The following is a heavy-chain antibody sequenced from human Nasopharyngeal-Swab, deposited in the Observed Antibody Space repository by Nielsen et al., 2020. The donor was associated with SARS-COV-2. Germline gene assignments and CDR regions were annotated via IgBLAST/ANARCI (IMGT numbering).Heavy chain of an antibody. V-gene: IGHV4-61*02. CDR1: GGSISSGSYY. D-gene: IGHD6-19*01. CDR2: IYTSGST. J-gene: IGHJ4*02. CDR3: ARAPAQGSGWYYFDY. Sequence: SCTVSGGSISSGSYYWSWIRQPAGKGLEWIGRIYTSGSTNYSPSLKSRVTISVDTSKNQISLKLSSVTAADTAVYYCARAPAQGSGWYYFDYWGQGTLVTVSS.